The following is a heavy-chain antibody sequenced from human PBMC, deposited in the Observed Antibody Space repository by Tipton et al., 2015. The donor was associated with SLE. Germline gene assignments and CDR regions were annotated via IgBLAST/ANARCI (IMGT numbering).Heavy chain of an antibody. D-gene: IGHD3-10*01. CDR3: ARDRDCENRCYDGGLFDY. CDR2: ILYDGSNK. V-gene: IGHV3-30*19. J-gene: IGHJ4*02. CDR1: GFTFSSYG. Sequence: RSLRLSCAASGFTFSSYGMHWVRQAPGKGLEWVAVILYDGSNKYYADSVKGRFTISRDNSKNTLYLQMNSLRTEDTAVYYCARDRDCENRCYDGGLFDYWGQGTLVTVSS.